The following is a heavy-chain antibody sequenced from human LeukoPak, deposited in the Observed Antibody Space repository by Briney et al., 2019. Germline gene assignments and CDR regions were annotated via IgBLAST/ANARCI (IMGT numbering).Heavy chain of an antibody. D-gene: IGHD3-3*01. CDR2: ISSSSSYI. V-gene: IGHV3-21*01. Sequence: PGGSLRLSCAASGFTFSSYSMNWVRQAPGKGLEWVSSISSSSSYIYYADSVKGRFTISRDNAKNSLYLQMNSLRAEDTAVYYCARHLSLEWPGPPGWFDPWGQGTLVTVSS. J-gene: IGHJ5*02. CDR1: GFTFSSYS. CDR3: ARHLSLEWPGPPGWFDP.